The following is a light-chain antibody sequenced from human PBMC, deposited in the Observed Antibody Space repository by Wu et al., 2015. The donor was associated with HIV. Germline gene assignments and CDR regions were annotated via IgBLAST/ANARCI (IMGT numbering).Light chain of an antibody. Sequence: QKPRPRRPXAPHLWCIQQGLCIPDRFSGSGSGTDFTLTISRLEPEDSAVYYCQQYGSSLTWTFGQGTKVEI. V-gene: IGKV3-20*01. CDR2: CI. CDR3: QQYGSSLTWT. J-gene: IGKJ1*01.